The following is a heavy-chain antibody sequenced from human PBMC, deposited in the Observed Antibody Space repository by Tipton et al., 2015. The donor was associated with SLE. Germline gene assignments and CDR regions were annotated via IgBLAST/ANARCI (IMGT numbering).Heavy chain of an antibody. J-gene: IGHJ4*02. CDR3: VRDSGNYYFDY. CDR2: IYYSGST. CDR1: GGSISSSSYY. D-gene: IGHD1-26*01. Sequence: TLSLTCTVSGGSISSSSYYWGWIRQHPGKGLEWIGSIYYSGSTYYNPSLKSRVTMSVDTSKNQFSLNLSSVTAADTAVYYCVRDSGNYYFDYWGQGSLVTVSS. V-gene: IGHV4-39*07.